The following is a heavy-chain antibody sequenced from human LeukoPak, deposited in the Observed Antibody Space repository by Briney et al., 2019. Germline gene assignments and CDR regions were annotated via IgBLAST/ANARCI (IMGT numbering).Heavy chain of an antibody. J-gene: IGHJ1*01. D-gene: IGHD6-13*01. V-gene: IGHV3-30*04. CDR3: ARDNSSSVEYFQH. CDR1: GFTFSSYA. Sequence: GGSLRLSCAASGFTFSSYAMHWVRQAPGKGLEWVAVISYDGSNKYYADSVKGRFTISRDNSKNTLYLQMNSLRAEGTAVYYCARDNSSSVEYFQHWGQGTPVTVSS. CDR2: ISYDGSNK.